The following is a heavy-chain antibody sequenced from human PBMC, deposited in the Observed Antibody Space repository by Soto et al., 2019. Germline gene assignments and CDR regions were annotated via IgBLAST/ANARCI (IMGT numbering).Heavy chain of an antibody. CDR3: ARAEIPYRWAAAGQGNFDY. Sequence: ASVKVSCKASGYTFTGYYMHWVRQAPGQGLEWMGWINPNSGGTNYAQKFQGRVTMTRDTSISIAYMELSRLRSDDTAVYYCARAEIPYRWAAAGQGNFDYWGQGTLVTVSS. CDR2: INPNSGGT. J-gene: IGHJ4*02. CDR1: GYTFTGYY. D-gene: IGHD6-13*01. V-gene: IGHV1-2*02.